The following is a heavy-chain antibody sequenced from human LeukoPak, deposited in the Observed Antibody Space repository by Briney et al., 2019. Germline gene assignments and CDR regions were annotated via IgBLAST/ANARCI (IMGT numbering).Heavy chain of an antibody. D-gene: IGHD3-10*01. CDR3: ARELGVTLGAAFDI. V-gene: IGHV4-4*02. CDR2: IYHSGST. Sequence: SETLSLTCAVSGGSISSSNWWSWVRQPPGKGLEWIGEIYHSGSTNYNPSLKSRVTISVDKSKNQFSLQLNSVTPEDTVVYFCARELGVTLGAAFDIWGQGTMVTVSS. J-gene: IGHJ3*02. CDR1: GGSISSSNW.